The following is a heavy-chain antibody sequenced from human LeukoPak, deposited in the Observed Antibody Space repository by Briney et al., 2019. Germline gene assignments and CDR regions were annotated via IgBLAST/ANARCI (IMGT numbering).Heavy chain of an antibody. CDR2: ISASGGST. Sequence: GGSLRLSCAASGFTFSTYGMSWVRQAPGKGLEWVAGISASGGSTYSADSVKGRFTISRDNSKNTLYLQMNSLRAEDTAVYYCARDSPPDIWGQGTMVTVSS. CDR1: GFTFSTYG. J-gene: IGHJ3*02. CDR3: ARDSPPDI. V-gene: IGHV3-23*01.